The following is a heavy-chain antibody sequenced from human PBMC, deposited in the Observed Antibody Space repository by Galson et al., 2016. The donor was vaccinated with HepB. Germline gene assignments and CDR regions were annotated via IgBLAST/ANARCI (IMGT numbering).Heavy chain of an antibody. CDR1: GFPFSNYA. CDR2: IWYDGSSK. J-gene: IGHJ5*02. D-gene: IGHD6-19*01. Sequence: SLRLSCAVSGFPFSNYAIHWVRQAPGKGLEWVARIWYDGSSKDYAASVKGRFTISRDNSKNTLFLQMNSLRAEETAVYFCARGLNISVAGNNWFDPWGQGTLVTVSS. CDR3: ARGLNISVAGNNWFDP. V-gene: IGHV3-33*08.